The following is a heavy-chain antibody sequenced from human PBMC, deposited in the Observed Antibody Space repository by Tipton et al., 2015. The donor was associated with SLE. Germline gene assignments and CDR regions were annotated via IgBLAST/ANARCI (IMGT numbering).Heavy chain of an antibody. Sequence: TLSLTCTVSGDTISDHYWSWIRQPAGKGLEWIGRVYSSGSTNYNPSLKSRVTISVDTSKNQFSLKLSPVTAADTAVYYCARGLAMVRGDSMDYWGQGTLVTVSS. CDR1: GDTISDHY. CDR3: ARGLAMVRGDSMDY. D-gene: IGHD3-10*01. V-gene: IGHV4-4*07. CDR2: VYSSGST. J-gene: IGHJ4*02.